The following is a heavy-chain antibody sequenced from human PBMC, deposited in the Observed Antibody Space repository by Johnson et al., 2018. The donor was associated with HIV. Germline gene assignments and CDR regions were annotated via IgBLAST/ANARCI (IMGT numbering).Heavy chain of an antibody. CDR3: ARDHSGYDSVTAAFDI. CDR2: INWHGGST. D-gene: IGHD5-12*01. Sequence: VQLVESGGGVVRPGGSLRLSCAASGFTFDDYGMSWVRQAPGKGLEWVSGINWHGGSTGYADSVKGRFTISRDNAKNSLYLQMNSLRAEDTALYYCARDHSGYDSVTAAFDIWGQGTMVTVSS. J-gene: IGHJ3*02. CDR1: GFTFDDYG. V-gene: IGHV3-20*04.